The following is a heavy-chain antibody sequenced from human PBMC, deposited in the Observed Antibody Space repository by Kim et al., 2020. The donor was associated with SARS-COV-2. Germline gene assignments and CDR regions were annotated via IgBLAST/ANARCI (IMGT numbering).Heavy chain of an antibody. Sequence: SETLSLTCTVSGGSISSYYWSWIRQPPGKGLEWIGYIYYSDSTNYNPSLKSRVTISVDTSKNQFSLKLSSVTAADTAVYYCARRGYSYGYDYFDYWGQGTLVTVSS. CDR2: IYYSDST. CDR3: ARRGYSYGYDYFDY. D-gene: IGHD5-18*01. CDR1: GGSISSYY. J-gene: IGHJ4*02. V-gene: IGHV4-59*01.